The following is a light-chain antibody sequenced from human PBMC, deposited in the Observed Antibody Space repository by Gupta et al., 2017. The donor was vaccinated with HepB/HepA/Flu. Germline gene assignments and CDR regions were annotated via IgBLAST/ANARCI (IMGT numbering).Light chain of an antibody. J-gene: IGLJ3*02. V-gene: IGLV2-14*03. CDR2: DVS. Sequence: QSALTQPASVTGSPGQSITISCTGTSSDVGGYNYVSWYQQHPGTAPKLMIYDVSNRPSGVSNRFSGSKSGNTASLTISGLQAEDEADYYCSSYTSSSTPWVFGGGTKLTVL. CDR3: SSYTSSSTPWV. CDR1: SSDVGGYNY.